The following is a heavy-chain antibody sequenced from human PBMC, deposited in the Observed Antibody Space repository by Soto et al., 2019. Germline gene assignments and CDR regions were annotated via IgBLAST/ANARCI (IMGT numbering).Heavy chain of an antibody. J-gene: IGHJ4*02. CDR1: GFTFSSYG. Sequence: PGGSLRLSCAASGFTFSSYGMSWVRQAPGKGLEWVSGISGTGGSTYYADSVKGRFTISRDNSKNTLFLQMDSLRAEDTAVYYCARKSDCSGGSCPYYFDYWGQGTLVTAPQ. CDR2: ISGTGGST. CDR3: ARKSDCSGGSCPYYFDY. D-gene: IGHD2-15*01. V-gene: IGHV3-23*01.